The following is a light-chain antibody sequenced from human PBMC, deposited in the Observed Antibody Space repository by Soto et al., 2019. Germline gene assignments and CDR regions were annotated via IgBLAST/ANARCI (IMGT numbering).Light chain of an antibody. J-gene: IGKJ4*01. CDR3: QQFNDFPLT. Sequence: IQLTQSPSSLSASVGARVTITCRAGQDISSALAWYQQKPGKAPKLLLYDASSLDAGVPSRFSGSGSGTDFTLSITSLRPEDFATYYCQQFNDFPLTFGGGTKVQIK. CDR1: QDISSA. V-gene: IGKV1D-13*01. CDR2: DAS.